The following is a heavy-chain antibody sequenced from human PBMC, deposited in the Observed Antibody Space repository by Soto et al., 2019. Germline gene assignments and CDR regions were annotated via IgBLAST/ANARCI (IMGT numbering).Heavy chain of an antibody. Sequence: GGSLRLSCVAYGFTFSNYAMNWVRQAPGKGLEWVSSISGSGGTTHSADSVKGRFTISRDNSNNTLFLQMNSLRAEDTAVYFCARSVGAKFWGQGTLVTVSS. D-gene: IGHD1-26*01. J-gene: IGHJ4*02. CDR1: GFTFSNYA. CDR2: ISGSGGTT. V-gene: IGHV3-23*01. CDR3: ARSVGAKF.